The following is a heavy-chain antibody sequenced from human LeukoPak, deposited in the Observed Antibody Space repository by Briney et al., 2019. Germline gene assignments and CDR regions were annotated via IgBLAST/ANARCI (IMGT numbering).Heavy chain of an antibody. V-gene: IGHV3-30*18. CDR2: ISYDGSNK. CDR3: AKSFDI. CDR1: GFTFSSYG. Sequence: TGGSLRLSCAASGFTFSSYGMHWVRQAPGKGLEWVAVISYDGSNKYYADSVKGRFTISRDNSKNTLYLQMNSLRAEDTAVYYCAKSFDIWGQGTMVTVSS. J-gene: IGHJ3*02.